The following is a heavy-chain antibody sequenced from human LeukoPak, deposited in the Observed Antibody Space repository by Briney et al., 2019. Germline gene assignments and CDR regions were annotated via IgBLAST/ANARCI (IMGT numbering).Heavy chain of an antibody. CDR3: ARDCSSSSCWVDAFDI. D-gene: IGHD2-2*01. V-gene: IGHV4-34*12. Sequence: SETLSLTCGVYGGSLSGYYWSWVRQPPGKGLEWIGEVIHSGSTNYNPSLKSRVTISLDTSKNQLSLKLSSVTAADTAVYYCARDCSSSSCWVDAFDIWGQGTVVTVSS. CDR1: GGSLSGYY. J-gene: IGHJ3*02. CDR2: VIHSGST.